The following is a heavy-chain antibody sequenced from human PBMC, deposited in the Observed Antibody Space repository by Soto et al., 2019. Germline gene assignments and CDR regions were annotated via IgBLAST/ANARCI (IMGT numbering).Heavy chain of an antibody. CDR3: ARQRGQQLPPRDYYYGMDV. V-gene: IGHV5-51*01. CDR1: GYSFTSYW. D-gene: IGHD6-13*01. CDR2: IYPGDSDT. Sequence: GESLKISCKGSGYSFTSYWIGWVRQMPGKGLEWMGIIYPGDSDTRYSPSFQGQVTISADKSISTAYLQWSSLKASDTAMYYCARQRGQQLPPRDYYYGMDVWGQGTTVNVSS. J-gene: IGHJ6*02.